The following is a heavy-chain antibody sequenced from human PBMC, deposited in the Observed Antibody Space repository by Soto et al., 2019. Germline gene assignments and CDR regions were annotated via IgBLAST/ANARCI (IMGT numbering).Heavy chain of an antibody. J-gene: IGHJ3*02. D-gene: IGHD5-12*01. CDR2: ISSSGTI. V-gene: IGHV3-48*03. Sequence: GLEWVAYISSSGTILYADSVKGRFTISRDNADNSLYLQMNSLRAEDTAVYYCTKEKSVMYSGYAAFDIWGRGTMVTVSS. CDR3: TKEKSVMYSGYAAFDI.